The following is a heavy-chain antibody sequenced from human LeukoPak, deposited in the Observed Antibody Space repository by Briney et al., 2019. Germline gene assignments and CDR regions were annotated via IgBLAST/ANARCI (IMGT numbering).Heavy chain of an antibody. D-gene: IGHD3-16*01. V-gene: IGHV5-51*01. CDR1: GYSFTSYW. CDR2: IYPGDSDT. J-gene: IGHJ6*03. CDR3: ARGLQGLQHYYYMDV. Sequence: GESLKISCKGSGYSFTSYWIGWVRQMPGKGLEWMGIIYPGDSDTYYSPSFQGQVTISADKSITTAYLQWRTLKASDTAMYYCARGLQGLQHYYYMDVWGKGTTVTVSS.